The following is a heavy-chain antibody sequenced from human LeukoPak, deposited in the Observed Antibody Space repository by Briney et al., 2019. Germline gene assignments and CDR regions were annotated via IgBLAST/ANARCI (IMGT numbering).Heavy chain of an antibody. Sequence: GSSVKVSCKASGGTFSSYAISWVRQAPGQGLEWMGGIIPIFGTANYAQKFQGRVTITADESTSTAYMELSSLRSEDTAVYYCARIIRYYDSSGYLQYYFDYWGQGTLVTVSS. J-gene: IGHJ4*02. CDR2: IIPIFGTA. CDR1: GGTFSSYA. CDR3: ARIIRYYDSSGYLQYYFDY. D-gene: IGHD3-22*01. V-gene: IGHV1-69*01.